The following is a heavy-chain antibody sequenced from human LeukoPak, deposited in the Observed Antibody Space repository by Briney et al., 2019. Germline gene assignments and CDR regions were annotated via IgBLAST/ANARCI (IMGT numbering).Heavy chain of an antibody. V-gene: IGHV1-24*01. CDR1: GYTLTELS. CDR2: FDPEDGET. CDR3: ATARPHYDYVWGSYRHYDY. D-gene: IGHD3-16*02. Sequence: ASVKVSCKVSGYTLTELSMHWVRQAPGKGLEWMGGFDPEDGETNYAQKFQGRVTMTEDTSTDTAYMELSSLRSEDTAVYYCATARPHYDYVWGSYRHYDYWGQGTLVTVSS. J-gene: IGHJ4*02.